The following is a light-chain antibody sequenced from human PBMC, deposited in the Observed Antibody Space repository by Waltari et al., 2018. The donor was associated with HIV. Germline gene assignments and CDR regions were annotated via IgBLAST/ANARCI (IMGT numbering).Light chain of an antibody. Sequence: SYELTQPSSLSVSPGQTARITCSGDVLAKSYARWFQQKPGQAPVLLIYKDNERPAGIPERFSGSSSGTTVTLTISGAQVDDEADYYCYSVADNMGVFGGGTKLTVL. CDR1: VLAKSY. CDR3: YSVADNMGV. CDR2: KDN. J-gene: IGLJ3*02. V-gene: IGLV3-27*01.